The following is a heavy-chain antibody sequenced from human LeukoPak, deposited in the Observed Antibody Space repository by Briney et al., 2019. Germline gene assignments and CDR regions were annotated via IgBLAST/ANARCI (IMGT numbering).Heavy chain of an antibody. V-gene: IGHV3-30*18. Sequence: PGGSLRLSCAASGFTFSSYGMHWVRQAPGKGLEWVAVISYDGSNKYYADSVKGRFTISRDNSKNTLYLQMNSLRAEDTAVYYCAKDFTIFGVVIMGPYYFDYWGQGTLVTVSS. CDR2: ISYDGSNK. CDR3: AKDFTIFGVVIMGPYYFDY. CDR1: GFTFSSYG. J-gene: IGHJ4*02. D-gene: IGHD3-3*01.